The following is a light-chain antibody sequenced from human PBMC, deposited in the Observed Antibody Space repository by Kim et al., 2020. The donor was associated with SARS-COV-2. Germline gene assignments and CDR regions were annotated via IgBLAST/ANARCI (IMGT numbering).Light chain of an antibody. J-gene: IGKJ5*01. CDR1: QSVSSY. V-gene: IGKV3-11*01. CDR3: QQYDKWPPT. CDR2: DAS. Sequence: LSPGERATLSCRASQSVSSYLAWYQQKPGQAPRLLISDASTRATGIPARFSGSGSATDFTLTISTLEAEDFAVYYCQQYDKWPPTFGPGTRLEIK.